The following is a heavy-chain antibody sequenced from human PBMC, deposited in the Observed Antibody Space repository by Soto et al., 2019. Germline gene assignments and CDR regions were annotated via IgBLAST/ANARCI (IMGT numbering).Heavy chain of an antibody. CDR2: INPKSGGT. CDR1: GYTFTDYY. D-gene: IGHD6-13*01. CDR3: TKVIRRGTSWYAFEI. J-gene: IGHJ3*02. V-gene: IGHV1-2*02. Sequence: QVLLVQSGAELQKPGASVKVSCKASGYTFTDYYIHWVRQAPGQGLEWLGWINPKSGGTNYVQKLQGRVTMTRDTPINTVYVELSSLTSDDTAVYFCTKVIRRGTSWYAFEIWGQGTLVTVSS.